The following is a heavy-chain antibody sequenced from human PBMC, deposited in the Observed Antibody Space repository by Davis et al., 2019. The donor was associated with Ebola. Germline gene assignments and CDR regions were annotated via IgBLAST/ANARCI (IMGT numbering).Heavy chain of an antibody. V-gene: IGHV3-21*04. J-gene: IGHJ4*02. Sequence: PGGSLRLSCAASGFTFSSYSMNWVRQAPGKGLEWVSSISSSSSYIYYADSVKGRFTISRDNAKNSLYLQMNSLRAEDTAVYYCAKFLVVVITQWSDDDFDYWGQGTLVTVSS. CDR1: GFTFSSYS. D-gene: IGHD3-22*01. CDR3: AKFLVVVITQWSDDDFDY. CDR2: ISSSSSYI.